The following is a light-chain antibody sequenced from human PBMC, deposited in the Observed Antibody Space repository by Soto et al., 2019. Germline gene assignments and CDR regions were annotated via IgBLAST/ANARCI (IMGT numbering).Light chain of an antibody. Sequence: DIKMTQSPSTLSASVGDRVTITCRASQTINNWLAWYQQKPGKAPKVLIFAASSLESGVPSRFSGSGSGTEFTLTISGLQPDDFATYYCQQYSSYFLYTFGQGTKLEIK. V-gene: IGKV1-5*01. CDR3: QQYSSYFLYT. J-gene: IGKJ2*01. CDR1: QTINNW. CDR2: AAS.